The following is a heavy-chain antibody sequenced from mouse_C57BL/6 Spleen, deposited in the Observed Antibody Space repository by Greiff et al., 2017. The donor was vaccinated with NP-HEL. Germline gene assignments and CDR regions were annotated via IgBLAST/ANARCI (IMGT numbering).Heavy chain of an antibody. V-gene: IGHV1-82*01. CDR3: ARRGIYGSSLYYFDY. D-gene: IGHD1-1*01. CDR1: GYAFSSSW. J-gene: IGHJ2*01. CDR2: IYPGDGDT. Sequence: VKVVESGPELVKPGASVKISCKASGYAFSSSWMNWVKQRPGKGLEWIGRIYPGDGDTNYNGKFKGKATLTADKSSSTAYMQLSSLTSEDSAVYFCARRGIYGSSLYYFDYWGQGTTLTVSS.